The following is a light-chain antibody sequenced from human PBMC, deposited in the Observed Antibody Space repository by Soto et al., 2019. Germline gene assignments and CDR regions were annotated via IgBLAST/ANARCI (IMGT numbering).Light chain of an antibody. V-gene: IGKV1-39*01. Sequence: DIQITQSPASLSPSVRDRFTITCRASQSISSYLNWYQQKPGKAPKLLIYAASSLQSGVPSRFSGSGSGTDFTLTISSLQPEDFATYYCQQSYSTPPTFGQGTKVDIK. CDR1: QSISSY. CDR3: QQSYSTPPT. CDR2: AAS. J-gene: IGKJ1*01.